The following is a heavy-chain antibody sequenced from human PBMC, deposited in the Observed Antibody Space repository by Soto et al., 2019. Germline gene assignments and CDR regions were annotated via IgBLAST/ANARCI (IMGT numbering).Heavy chain of an antibody. CDR3: ARVIEAVAGGYYFGY. D-gene: IGHD6-19*01. CDR1: GYTFTSYG. J-gene: IGHJ4*02. CDR2: ISAYNGNT. V-gene: IGHV1-18*04. Sequence: ASVKVSCKASGYTFTSYGISWVRQAPGQGLEWMGWISAYNGNTNYAQKLQGRVTMTTDTSTSTAYMELRSLRSDDTAVYYCARVIEAVAGGYYFGYWGQGTLVTVSS.